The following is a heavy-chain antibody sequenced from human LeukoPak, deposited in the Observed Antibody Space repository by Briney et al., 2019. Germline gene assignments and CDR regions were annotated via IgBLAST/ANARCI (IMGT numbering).Heavy chain of an antibody. CDR3: AKDLVKLINRPRPQTTGEDAMSDPYYYYYYYGMDV. D-gene: IGHD4-17*01. Sequence: GGSLRLSCAASGFTFSSYAMSWVRQAPGKGLEWVSAISGSGGSTYYADSVKGRFTISRDNSKNTLYLQMNSLRAEDTAVYYCAKDLVKLINRPRPQTTGEDAMSDPYYYYYYYGMDVWGQGTTVTVSS. CDR1: GFTFSSYA. J-gene: IGHJ6*02. CDR2: ISGSGGST. V-gene: IGHV3-23*01.